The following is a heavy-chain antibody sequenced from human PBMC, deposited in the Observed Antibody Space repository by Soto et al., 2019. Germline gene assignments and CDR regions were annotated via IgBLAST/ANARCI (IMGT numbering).Heavy chain of an antibody. D-gene: IGHD2-8*01. Sequence: SETLSLTCTVSGGSVSNSNYYWGWIRQSPGKGLEWIGSVYYRGRSYSKSSVKSRVTISVDTSKNQFSLNLNSVTASDSAVYYCVSQRTSVLTQAYFDYWGPGALVTVSS. CDR3: VSQRTSVLTQAYFDY. CDR1: GGSVSNSNYY. J-gene: IGHJ4*02. CDR2: VYYRGRS. V-gene: IGHV4-39*01.